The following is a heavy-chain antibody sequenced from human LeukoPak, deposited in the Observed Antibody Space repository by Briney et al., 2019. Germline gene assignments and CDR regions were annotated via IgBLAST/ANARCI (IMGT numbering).Heavy chain of an antibody. CDR3: ARDYCSSTSCYNPDY. CDR1: NYTFTIYG. CDR2: ISAYNGNT. D-gene: IGHD2-2*02. J-gene: IGHJ4*02. V-gene: IGHV1-18*01. Sequence: ASVKVSCKSSNYTFTIYGFSWLRQAPGQGLGWMGWISAYNGNTNYAQKLQGRVTMTTDTSTSTAYMELRSLRSDDTAVYYCARDYCSSTSCYNPDYWGQGTLVTVSS.